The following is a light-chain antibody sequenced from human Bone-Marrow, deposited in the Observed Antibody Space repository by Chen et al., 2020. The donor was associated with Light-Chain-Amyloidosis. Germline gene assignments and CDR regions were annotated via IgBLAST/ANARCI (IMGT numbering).Light chain of an antibody. V-gene: IGLV2-14*01. J-gene: IGLJ1*01. CDR3: SSYTITNTLV. CDR1: SSDVGGDNH. Sequence: QSALTQPASVSGSPGQSITISCTGTSSDVGGDNHVSWYQQHPDKAPKLMIYEVTNRPSWFPDRFSGSKSDNTASLTISGLKTEDEADYFCSSYTITNTLVFGSGTSVTVL. CDR2: EVT.